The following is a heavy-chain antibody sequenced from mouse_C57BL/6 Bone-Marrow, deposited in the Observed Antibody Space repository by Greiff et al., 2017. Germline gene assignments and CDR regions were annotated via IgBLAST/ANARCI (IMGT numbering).Heavy chain of an antibody. CDR2: FDPNSGGT. D-gene: IGHD2-1*01. J-gene: IGHJ3*01. CDR3: ARSAAIYNGNYWFAY. CDR1: GYTFTSYW. Sequence: QVQLQQPGAELVKPGASVKLSCKASGYTFTSYWMHWVKQRPGRGLEWIGRFDPNSGGTKYNEKFKSKATLTVDKPSSTAYMQLSSLTSEDSAVXDVARSAAIYNGNYWFAYWGQGTLVTVAA. V-gene: IGHV1-72*01.